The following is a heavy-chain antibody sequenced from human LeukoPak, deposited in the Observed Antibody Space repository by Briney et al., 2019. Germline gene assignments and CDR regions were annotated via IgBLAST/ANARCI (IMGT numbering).Heavy chain of an antibody. CDR1: GGSFSTYY. CDR2: IHYSGST. CDR3: ARDRGQRQPWYWFDP. V-gene: IGHV4-59*01. D-gene: IGHD6-13*01. Sequence: SEALSLTCTVSGGSFSTYYWSWIRQPPGKGLEWIGYIHYSGSTSHNPSLKGRVTISADTTKNQLSLKLKSVNAADTAVYYWARDRGQRQPWYWFDPWGQGTLVTVSS. J-gene: IGHJ5*02.